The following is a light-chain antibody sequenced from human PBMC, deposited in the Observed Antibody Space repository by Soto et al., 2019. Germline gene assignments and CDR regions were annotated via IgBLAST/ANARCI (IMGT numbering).Light chain of an antibody. J-gene: IGLJ1*01. V-gene: IGLV2-11*01. CDR3: CSYVGSYSYV. Sequence: QSALTQPRSVSGSPGQSVTISCTGTSSDVGFYNYVSWFQQHPGKAPKLMIYDVNTRPSGVPDRFSGSKSGNTASLTISGLQAEDEGDYYCCSYVGSYSYVFGSGTKLTVL. CDR2: DVN. CDR1: SSDVGFYNY.